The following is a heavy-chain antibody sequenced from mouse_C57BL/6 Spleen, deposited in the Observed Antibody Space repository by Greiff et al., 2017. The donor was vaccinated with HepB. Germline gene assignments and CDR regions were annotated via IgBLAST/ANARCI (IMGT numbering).Heavy chain of an antibody. CDR1: GFTFSSYT. CDR2: ISGGGGNT. D-gene: IGHD2-4*01. CDR3: ARGGYYDYDVAAMGY. V-gene: IGHV5-9*01. J-gene: IGHJ4*01. Sequence: DVKLVESGGGLVKPGGSLKLSCAASGFTFSSYTMSWVRQTPEKRLEWVATISGGGGNTYYPDSVKGRFTISRDNAKNTLYLQMSRLRSEDTALYYCARGGYYDYDVAAMGYWGQGTSVTVSS.